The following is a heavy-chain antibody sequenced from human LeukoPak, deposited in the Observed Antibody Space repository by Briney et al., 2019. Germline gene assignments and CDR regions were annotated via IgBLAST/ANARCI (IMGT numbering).Heavy chain of an antibody. D-gene: IGHD2-2*01. CDR3: ATATQPRGYFLH. V-gene: IGHV1-18*01. CDR1: GYTFTTYS. Sequence: ASVKVSCKASGYTFTTYSLAWVRQAPGQSLEWMGWISVNNGGTNYAQSFQDRVTLTRDTSTNTVYLELRSLRSDDTAIIYCATATQPRGYFLHWGQGTLVTVPS. CDR2: ISVNNGGT. J-gene: IGHJ1*01.